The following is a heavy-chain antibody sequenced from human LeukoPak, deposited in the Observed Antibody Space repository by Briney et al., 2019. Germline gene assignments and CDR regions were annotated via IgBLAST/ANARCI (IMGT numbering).Heavy chain of an antibody. CDR3: ARDVSPGLGRVDY. V-gene: IGHV4-38-2*02. CDR2: IYHSGST. J-gene: IGHJ4*02. CDR1: GYSISSGYY. D-gene: IGHD2/OR15-2a*01. Sequence: PSETLSLTCTVSGYSISSGYYWGWIRQPPGKGLEWIGSIYHSGSTYYNPSLKSRVTISVDTSKNQFSLKLSSVTAADTAVYYCARDVSPGLGRVDYWGQGTLVTVSS.